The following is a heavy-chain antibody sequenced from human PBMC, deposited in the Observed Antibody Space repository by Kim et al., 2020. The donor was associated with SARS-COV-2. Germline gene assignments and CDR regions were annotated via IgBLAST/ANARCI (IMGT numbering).Heavy chain of an antibody. CDR1: GGTFSSYA. J-gene: IGHJ4*02. V-gene: IGHV1-69*13. Sequence: SVKVSCKASGGTFSSYAISWVRQAPGQGLEWMGGIIPIFGTANYAQKFQGRVTITADESTSTAYMELSSLRSEDTAVYYCASSWNYDSWRYGPYYFDYWGQGTLVTVSS. CDR2: IIPIFGTA. D-gene: IGHD1-7*01. CDR3: ASSWNYDSWRYGPYYFDY.